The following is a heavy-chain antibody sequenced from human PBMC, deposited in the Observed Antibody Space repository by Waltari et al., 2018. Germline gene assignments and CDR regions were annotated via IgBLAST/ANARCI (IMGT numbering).Heavy chain of an antibody. CDR1: GDSMSSAYW. J-gene: IGHJ4*02. CDR2: VYGGGRT. V-gene: IGHV4-4*02. CDR3: ARDRGRGLYLDS. D-gene: IGHD2-15*01. Sequence: QLQLQESGPGLVKPSGTLSLTCAVSGDSMSSAYWWSWVCQPPGKGLEWIGQVYGGGRTNYNPSFASRVTVGLDTYNKQFSLTVTSATAADTAVYYCARDRGRGLYLDSWGPGLLVTVSP.